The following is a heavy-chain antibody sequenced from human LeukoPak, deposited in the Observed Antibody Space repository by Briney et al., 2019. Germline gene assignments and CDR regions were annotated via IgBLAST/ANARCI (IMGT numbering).Heavy chain of an antibody. CDR2: ISGDGSST. CDR1: GFTFSSYW. CDR3: ARSSAGFDN. Sequence: PGGSLRLSCAASGFTFSSYWMHWGRQAPGKGLVWVSRISGDGSSTSYTDSVRGRFTISRDNAENTLFLQMNSLRAEDTAVYYCARSSAGFDNWGQGTLVTVSS. J-gene: IGHJ4*02. D-gene: IGHD3-22*01. V-gene: IGHV3-74*01.